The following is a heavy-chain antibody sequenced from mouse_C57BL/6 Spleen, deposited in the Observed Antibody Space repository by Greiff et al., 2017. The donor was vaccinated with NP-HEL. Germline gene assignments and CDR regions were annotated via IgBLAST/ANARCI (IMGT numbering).Heavy chain of an antibody. CDR1: GYTFTSYW. D-gene: IGHD1-1*01. Sequence: VQLQQPGAELVKPGASVKMSCKASGYTFTSYWITWVKQRPGQGLEWIGDIYPGSGSTNYNEKFKSKATLTVDTSSSTAYMQLSSLTSEDSAVYYCARERLITTVVAPYYFDYWGQGTTLTVSS. J-gene: IGHJ2*01. CDR2: IYPGSGST. V-gene: IGHV1-55*01. CDR3: ARERLITTVVAPYYFDY.